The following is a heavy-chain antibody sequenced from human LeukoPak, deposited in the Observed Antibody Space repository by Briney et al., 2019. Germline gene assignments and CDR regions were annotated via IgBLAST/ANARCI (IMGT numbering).Heavy chain of an antibody. J-gene: IGHJ6*03. D-gene: IGHD6-13*01. CDR1: GGSISSYY. CDR2: IYSSGST. CDR3: ARTTEAHSWRTRYYDYYMDV. V-gene: IGHV4-4*07. Sequence: SETLSLTCTVSGGSISSYYWSWIRQPAGKGLEWIGRIYSSGSTDYNPSLKSRVTMSVDTSKNKFSLKLSSVTAADTAVYYCARTTEAHSWRTRYYDYYMDVWGKGTTVTVSS.